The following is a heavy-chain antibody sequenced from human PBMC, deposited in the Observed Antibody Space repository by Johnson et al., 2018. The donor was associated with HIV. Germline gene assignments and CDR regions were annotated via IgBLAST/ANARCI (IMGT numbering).Heavy chain of an antibody. CDR1: GFTFSDVW. Sequence: VQLVESGGGLVKPGESLRLSCVASGFTFSDVWMTWVRQAPGRGLEWVGRIKSKTDGGTTDYAEPVKGRFTISRDDSTNTLYLQMNSLKTEDTAVYYCTTDQGYYGDAFDMWGQGTMVTVSS. V-gene: IGHV3-15*01. CDR2: IKSKTDGGTT. D-gene: IGHD3-10*01. J-gene: IGHJ3*02. CDR3: TTDQGYYGDAFDM.